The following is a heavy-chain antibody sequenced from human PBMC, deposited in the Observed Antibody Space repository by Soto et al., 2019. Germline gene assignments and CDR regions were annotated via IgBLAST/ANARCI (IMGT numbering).Heavy chain of an antibody. Sequence: ASVKVSCKASGYTFINYGITWVRQAPGQGLEWMGWISGYTGDTNYAQKFQGRVAMTTDTSTSTAYMDLRSLRSDDTAVYYCARGTEVAGTVVRLDPWGQGTMVTVYS. CDR2: ISGYTGDT. J-gene: IGHJ5*02. D-gene: IGHD6-19*01. V-gene: IGHV1-18*04. CDR1: GYTFINYG. CDR3: ARGTEVAGTVVRLDP.